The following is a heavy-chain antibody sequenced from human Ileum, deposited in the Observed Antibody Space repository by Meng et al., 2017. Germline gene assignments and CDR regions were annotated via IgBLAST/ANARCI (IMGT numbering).Heavy chain of an antibody. CDR3: ARGVSDRYGYFDL. Sequence: LVESVGVLVHPGESLGLSCTASGFSFSDYWMHWVRQAPGKWLVWVSRIKPDGTSGFYADSVRGRFTISRDNTGNTLYLQLNSLRDEDTAVYYCARGVSDRYGYFDLWGRGTLVTVSS. V-gene: IGHV3-74*01. D-gene: IGHD1-26*01. CDR1: GFSFSDYW. CDR2: IKPDGTSG. J-gene: IGHJ2*01.